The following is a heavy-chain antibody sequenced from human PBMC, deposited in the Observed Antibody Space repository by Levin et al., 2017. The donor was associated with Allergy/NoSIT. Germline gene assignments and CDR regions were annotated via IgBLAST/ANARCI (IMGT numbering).Heavy chain of an antibody. V-gene: IGHV3-73*01. D-gene: IGHD3-9*01. CDR1: GFTLSGSA. CDR2: IRSKANNYAT. Sequence: GESLKISCAASGFTLSGSAVHWVRQASGKGLEWLGRIRSKANNYATAYAASVQGRFIISRDDSKNTADLQMNSLKTEDTAVYYCSNYDILTGFLSWGQGTLVTVSS. J-gene: IGHJ5*02. CDR3: SNYDILTGFLS.